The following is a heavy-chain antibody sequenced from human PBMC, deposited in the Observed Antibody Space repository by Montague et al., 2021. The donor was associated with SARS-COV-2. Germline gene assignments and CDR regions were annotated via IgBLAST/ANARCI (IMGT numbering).Heavy chain of an antibody. CDR1: VFTFSSYE. CDR2: ISISCSTI. Sequence: SLRLSCAASVFTFSSYEMNLVRQAPGKGLEWVSYISISCSTIYYADSVKVRFTISRDNAENSLYLQMNSLRAEDTAVYYCARDRTWIQLWSYYYYGMDVWGQGTTVTVSS. V-gene: IGHV3-48*03. CDR3: ARDRTWIQLWSYYYYGMDV. J-gene: IGHJ6*02. D-gene: IGHD5-18*01.